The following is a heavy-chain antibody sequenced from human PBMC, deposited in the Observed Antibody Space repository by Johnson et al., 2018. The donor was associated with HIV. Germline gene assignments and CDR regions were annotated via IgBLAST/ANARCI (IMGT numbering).Heavy chain of an antibody. V-gene: IGHV3-20*04. D-gene: IGHD2-15*01. CDR2: INWNGNTR. CDR1: GFSFDDYG. Sequence: VQLVESGGSVVRPGGSLRLSCAASGFSFDDYGMTWVRHAPGKGLEWVSGINWNGNTRDYVDSVKGRFTISRDNAKNSLYLQMNSLRAEDTALYYCARDLVVVVAASKGNAFDFWGQGTMVTVSS. J-gene: IGHJ3*01. CDR3: ARDLVVVVAASKGNAFDF.